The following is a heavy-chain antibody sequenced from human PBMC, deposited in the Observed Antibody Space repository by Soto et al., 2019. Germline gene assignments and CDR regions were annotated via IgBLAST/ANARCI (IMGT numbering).Heavy chain of an antibody. J-gene: IGHJ6*02. CDR1: GFTFSSYG. Sequence: GGSLRLSCAASGFTFSSYGMHWVRQAPGKGLEWVAVIWYDGSNKYYADSVKGRFTISRDNSKNTLYLQMNSLRAEDTAVYYCARDGPEQQLGSVYGMDVWGQGTTVTVSS. D-gene: IGHD6-13*01. CDR3: ARDGPEQQLGSVYGMDV. CDR2: IWYDGSNK. V-gene: IGHV3-33*01.